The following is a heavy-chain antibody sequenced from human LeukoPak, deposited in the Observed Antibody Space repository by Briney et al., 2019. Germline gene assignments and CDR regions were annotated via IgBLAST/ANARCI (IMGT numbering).Heavy chain of an antibody. J-gene: IGHJ5*02. CDR1: GYXFTSYG. CDR3: ARDFLTGYPNWFDP. V-gene: IGHV1-18*01. CDR2: ISAYNGNT. D-gene: IGHD3-9*01. Sequence: ASVKVSCKASGYXFTSYGISWVRQAPGQGLEWMGWISAYNGNTNYAQKLQGRVTMTTDTSTSTAYMELRSLRSDDTAVYYCARDFLTGYPNWFDPWGQGTLVTVSS.